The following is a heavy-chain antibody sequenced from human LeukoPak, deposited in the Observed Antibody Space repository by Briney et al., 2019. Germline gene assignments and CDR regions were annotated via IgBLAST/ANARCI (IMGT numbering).Heavy chain of an antibody. V-gene: IGHV1-18*01. D-gene: IGHD3-9*01. CDR1: GYTFTNYG. J-gene: IGHJ4*02. CDR3: ARSPDILTGEKFDY. CDR2: ISAYNGHT. Sequence: GASVKVSCKASGYTFTNYGISWVRQAPGQGLEWMGWISAYNGHTKYAQKVQGRVTMTRDTSTSTAYMELRSLRSDDTAVYYCARSPDILTGEKFDYWGQGTLVTVSS.